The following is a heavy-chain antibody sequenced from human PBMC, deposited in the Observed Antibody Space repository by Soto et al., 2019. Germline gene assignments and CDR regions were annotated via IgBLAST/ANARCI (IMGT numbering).Heavy chain of an antibody. CDR2: IIPIFGTA. D-gene: IGHD5-12*01. V-gene: IGHV1-69*13. Sequence: SVKVSCKASGCTFSSYAISWVRQAPGQGLEWMGGIIPIFGTANYAQKFQGRVTITADESTSTAYMELSSLRSEDTAVYYCARGEGDGYDFDYWGQGTLVTVSS. CDR3: ARGEGDGYDFDY. J-gene: IGHJ4*02. CDR1: GCTFSSYA.